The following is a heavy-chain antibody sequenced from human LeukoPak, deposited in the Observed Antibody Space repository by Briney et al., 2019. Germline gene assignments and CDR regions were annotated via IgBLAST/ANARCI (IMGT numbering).Heavy chain of an antibody. CDR1: GYTFTSYY. J-gene: IGHJ4*02. CDR2: INTNTGNP. V-gene: IGHV7-4-1*02. Sequence: ASVKVSCKASGYTFTSYYMHWVRQAPGQGLEWMGWINTNTGNPTYAQGFFTGRYVFSLDTSVNTAYLQITGLKADDTAVYYCGRDPKLGIRGYTYGYIDFWGQGTLVTVAS. D-gene: IGHD5-18*01. CDR3: GRDPKLGIRGYTYGYIDF.